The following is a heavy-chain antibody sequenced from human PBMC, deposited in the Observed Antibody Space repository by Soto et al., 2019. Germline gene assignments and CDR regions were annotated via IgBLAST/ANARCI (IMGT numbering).Heavy chain of an antibody. CDR2: IIPIFGTA. Sequence: SVKVSCTASGGTFSSYAISWVRQAPGQGLEWMGGIIPIFGTANYAQKFQGRVTITADESTSTAYMELSSLRSEDTAVYYCARLRVGATDLYYYYYYGMDVWGQGTTVTVSS. D-gene: IGHD1-26*01. J-gene: IGHJ6*02. V-gene: IGHV1-69*13. CDR3: ARLRVGATDLYYYYYYGMDV. CDR1: GGTFSSYA.